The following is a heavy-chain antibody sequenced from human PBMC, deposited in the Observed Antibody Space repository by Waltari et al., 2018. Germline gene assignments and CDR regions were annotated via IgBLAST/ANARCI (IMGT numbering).Heavy chain of an antibody. CDR2: ITPIVGTA. J-gene: IGHJ5*01. CDR1: GGTFSSYA. Sequence: QVQLVQSGAEVKKPGSSVKVSCKASGGTFSSYAISWVRQAPGKGLEWMGGITPIVGTANYARKFQGRVTITTDESTSTAYMELSSLRSDDTAVYYCARPQTISTSWLASWGQGTLVTVSA. CDR3: ARPQTISTSWLAS. D-gene: IGHD2-2*01. V-gene: IGHV1-69*05.